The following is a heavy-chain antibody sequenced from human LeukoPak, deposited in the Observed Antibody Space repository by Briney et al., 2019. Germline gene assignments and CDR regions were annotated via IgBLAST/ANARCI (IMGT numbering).Heavy chain of an antibody. CDR3: ARDGETYYYDSSGFLDY. CDR1: GGTFSSYA. D-gene: IGHD3-22*01. V-gene: IGHV1-69*13. J-gene: IGHJ4*02. Sequence: SVKVSCKASGGTFSSYAISWVRQAPGQGLEWMGGIIPIFGTANYAQKFQGRVTITADESTSTAYMELSSLRSEDTAVYYCARDGETYYYDSSGFLDYWGQGTLVTVSS. CDR2: IIPIFGTA.